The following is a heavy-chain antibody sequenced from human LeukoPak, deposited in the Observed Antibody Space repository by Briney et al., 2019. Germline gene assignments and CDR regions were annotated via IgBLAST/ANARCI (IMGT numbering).Heavy chain of an antibody. Sequence: ERSLRLSCAASGFPFRYYAVHWVRQAPGRGLEWVAVLSFDGAHKNYAESVKGRFTISRENSNNTLFLQMDSLRIENTALYYCVRARAGGLDYWGQGTLVTVSS. V-gene: IGHV3-30*04. J-gene: IGHJ4*02. CDR3: VRARAGGLDY. CDR2: LSFDGAHK. D-gene: IGHD3-16*01. CDR1: GFPFRYYA.